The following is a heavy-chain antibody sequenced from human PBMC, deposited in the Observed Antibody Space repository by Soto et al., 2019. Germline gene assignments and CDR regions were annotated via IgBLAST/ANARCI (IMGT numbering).Heavy chain of an antibody. CDR1: LFSLITSGVG. CDR2: IYWNDDK. CDR3: AHVRIKIFGVVIHFEY. V-gene: IGHV2-5*01. Sequence: SVPXLVNPTHTLTMTFTFSLFSLITSGVGVGCIRQPPGKALEWLALIYWNDDKRYSPSLKSRLTITKDTSKNQVVLTMTNMDPVEKATYYCAHVRIKIFGVVIHFEYWGQGTLV. J-gene: IGHJ4*02. D-gene: IGHD3-3*01.